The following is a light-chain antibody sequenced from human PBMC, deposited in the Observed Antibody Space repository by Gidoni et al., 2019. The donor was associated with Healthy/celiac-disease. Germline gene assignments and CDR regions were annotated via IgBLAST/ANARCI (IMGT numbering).Light chain of an antibody. CDR2: EVS. CDR1: SSDVGCYNY. Sequence: QSALTQPPSASGYPGRSVTISCTGTSSDVGCYNYVSWYQQHPGKAPKLMIFEVSKRPSGVPDRFSGSKSGNTASLTVSGLQAEDEADYYCSSYAGSNNLVFGGGTKLTVL. CDR3: SSYAGSNNLV. J-gene: IGLJ2*01. V-gene: IGLV2-8*01.